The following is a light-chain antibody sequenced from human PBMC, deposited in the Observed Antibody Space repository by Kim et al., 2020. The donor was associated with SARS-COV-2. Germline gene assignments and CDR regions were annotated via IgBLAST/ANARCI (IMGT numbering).Light chain of an antibody. CDR1: QGINNY. CDR3: QQSDSAPFT. CDR2: AAS. V-gene: IGKV1-27*01. Sequence: SASVGDRVTITCRASQGINNYLAWYQQKPGKAPKLLIYAASTLQSGVPSRFSGSGSGTDFTLTISGLQAEDIATYYCQQSDSAPFTFGLGTKLEIK. J-gene: IGKJ2*01.